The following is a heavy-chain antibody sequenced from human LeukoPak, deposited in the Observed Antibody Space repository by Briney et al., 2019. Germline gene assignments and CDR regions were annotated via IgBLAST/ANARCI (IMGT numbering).Heavy chain of an antibody. J-gene: IGHJ4*02. Sequence: GGSLSLLCAASGFTFSSYSMRWVRQAPGKGLEWVSSITTSGDNTYYADSVEGRFTISRDNSKNTLRVQMNSLRAEDTAVYYCAKRGAYDNRYFDYWGQGTLVTVSS. V-gene: IGHV3-23*01. D-gene: IGHD3-22*01. CDR1: GFTFSSYS. CDR3: AKRGAYDNRYFDY. CDR2: ITTSGDNT.